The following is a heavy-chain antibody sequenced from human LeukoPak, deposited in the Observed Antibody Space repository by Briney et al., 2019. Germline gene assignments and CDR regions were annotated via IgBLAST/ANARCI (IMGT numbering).Heavy chain of an antibody. J-gene: IGHJ4*02. D-gene: IGHD3-10*01. Sequence: ASVKVSCKASGYTFTSYDINWVRQATGQGLEWMGWMNPNSGGTNYAQKFQGRVTMTRDTSISTAYMELSRLRSDDTAVYYCATHMVRGTPCWGQGTLVTVSS. CDR1: GYTFTSYD. CDR3: ATHMVRGTPC. CDR2: MNPNSGGT. V-gene: IGHV1-2*02.